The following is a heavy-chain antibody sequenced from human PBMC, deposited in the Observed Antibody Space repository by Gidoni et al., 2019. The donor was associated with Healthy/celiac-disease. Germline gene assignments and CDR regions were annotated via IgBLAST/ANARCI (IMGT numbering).Heavy chain of an antibody. CDR1: GGPISSSSYY. D-gene: IGHD1-26*01. V-gene: IGHV4-39*01. CDR2: IYYSGST. CDR3: ARHSVSYYVYH. J-gene: IGHJ1*01. Sequence: QLQLQESCPGLVKPSETLSLTCTVSGGPISSSSYYWGWIRQPPGKGLEWSGSIYYSGSTYYNPSLKSRVTISVDTSKNQFSLKLSSVTAADTAVYYCARHSVSYYVYHWGQGTLVTVSS.